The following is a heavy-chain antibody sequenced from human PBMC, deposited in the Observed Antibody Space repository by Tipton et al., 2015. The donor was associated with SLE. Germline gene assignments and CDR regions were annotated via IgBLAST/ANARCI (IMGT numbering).Heavy chain of an antibody. CDR1: GGSISGHY. V-gene: IGHV4-59*11. CDR3: AGAWQGYCSGGTCYVLDY. CDR2: ISYSETT. Sequence: TLSLTCTVSGGSISGHYWSWIRQPPGKGLEWIGYISYSETTNYNPSLKSRVTISVDTSKNQFSLKLRSVTAADTAVYYCAGAWQGYCSGGTCYVLDYWGQGTLVTVSS. J-gene: IGHJ4*02. D-gene: IGHD2-15*01.